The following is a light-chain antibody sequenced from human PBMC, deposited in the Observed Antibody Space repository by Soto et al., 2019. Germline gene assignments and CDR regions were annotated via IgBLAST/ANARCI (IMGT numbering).Light chain of an antibody. CDR2: DVR. CDR3: SSYTSSSTVI. Sequence: QSVLTQPASVSGSPGQSITISCTGTSRDVGGYNYISWYQQHPGKAPKFIIYDVRNRPSGVSNRFSGSRSGNTASLTISGLQAEDEADYYCSSYTSSSTVIFGGGTKLTVL. J-gene: IGLJ2*01. CDR1: SRDVGGYNY. V-gene: IGLV2-14*01.